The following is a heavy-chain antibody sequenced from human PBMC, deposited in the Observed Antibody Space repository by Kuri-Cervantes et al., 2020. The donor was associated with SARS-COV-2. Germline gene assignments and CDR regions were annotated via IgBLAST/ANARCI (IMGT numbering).Heavy chain of an antibody. CDR3: AREPLQWLGEYQYYFDY. V-gene: IGHV6-1*01. J-gene: IGHJ4*02. CDR2: TYYRSKWYN. D-gene: IGHD6-19*01. Sequence: LRLSCAISGDSVSSNSAAWNWIRQSPSRGLEWLGRTYYRSKWYNDYAVSVKSRITINPDTSKNQFSLQPNSVTPEDTAVYYCAREPLQWLGEYQYYFDYWGQGTLVTVSS. CDR1: GDSVSSNSAA.